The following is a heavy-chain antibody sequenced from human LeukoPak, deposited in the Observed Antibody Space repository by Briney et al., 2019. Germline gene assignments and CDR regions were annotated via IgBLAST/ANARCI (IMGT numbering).Heavy chain of an antibody. D-gene: IGHD6-13*01. CDR2: IYTSGST. CDR1: GGSISSGSYD. CDR3: ARGSRSRASYNWFDP. V-gene: IGHV4-61*02. J-gene: IGHJ5*02. Sequence: SETLSLTCTVSGGSISSGSYDWSWIRQPAGKGLEWIGRIYTSGSTNYNPSIKSRVTISVDTSKNQFSLRLSSVTPADTAVYFCARGSRSRASYNWFDPWGQGTLVTVSS.